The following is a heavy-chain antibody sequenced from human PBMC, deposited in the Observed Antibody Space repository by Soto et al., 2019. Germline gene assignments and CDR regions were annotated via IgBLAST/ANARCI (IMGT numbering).Heavy chain of an antibody. CDR3: AKDLTRQLAYWLDP. CDR2: INAHSGGT. CDR1: GFSFTGYY. Sequence: ASVKVSCKASGFSFTGYYIHWLRQAPGQGLEWMGWINAHSGGTEYAQKFQGRVTLTRDTSIATAYLTLTSLTSDNTALYYCAKDLTRQLAYWLDPWGQGTQVTVSS. J-gene: IGHJ5*02. V-gene: IGHV1-2*02. D-gene: IGHD6-6*01.